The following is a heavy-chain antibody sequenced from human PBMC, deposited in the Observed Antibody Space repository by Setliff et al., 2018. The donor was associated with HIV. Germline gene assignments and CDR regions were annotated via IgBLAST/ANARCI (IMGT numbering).Heavy chain of an antibody. CDR3: ARDPGITAKPFYFDC. D-gene: IGHD1-20*01. CDR1: GFTFSSYE. J-gene: IGHJ4*02. Sequence: PGGSLRLSCAASGFTFSSYEMNWVRQEPGKGLEWVSYISSSGSTIYYADSVKGRFTISRDNAKNTLYLQMSSLRPDDTAVYYCARDPGITAKPFYFDCWGQGTLVTVSS. V-gene: IGHV3-48*03. CDR2: ISSSGSTI.